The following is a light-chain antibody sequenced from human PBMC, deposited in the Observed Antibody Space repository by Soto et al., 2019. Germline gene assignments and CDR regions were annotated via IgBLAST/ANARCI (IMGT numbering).Light chain of an antibody. Sequence: QSVLSQPRAGSGSPGQSVTSSCTGTSSDVGGYNYVSWYQQHPGKAPKLMIYDVSKRPSGVPDRFSGSKSGNTASLTISGLQAEDEADYYCCSYAATYTFYVFAPGPKVT. CDR1: SSDVGGYNY. CDR2: DVS. CDR3: CSYAATYTFYV. V-gene: IGLV2-11*02. J-gene: IGLJ1*01.